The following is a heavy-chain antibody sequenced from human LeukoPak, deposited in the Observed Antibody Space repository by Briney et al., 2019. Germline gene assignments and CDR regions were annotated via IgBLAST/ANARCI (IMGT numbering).Heavy chain of an antibody. CDR2: ISRSSTTI. D-gene: IGHD1-1*01. J-gene: IGHJ6*02. Sequence: GGPLRLSCAASGFTFRFHSMTRVRQAPGKGLEWVSYISRSSTTIYYADSVKGRFTMSRDNAKNSLYLQMNSLRAEDTAVYYCARGNWPYGMDVWGQGTTVTISS. CDR1: GFTFRFHS. V-gene: IGHV3-48*04. CDR3: ARGNWPYGMDV.